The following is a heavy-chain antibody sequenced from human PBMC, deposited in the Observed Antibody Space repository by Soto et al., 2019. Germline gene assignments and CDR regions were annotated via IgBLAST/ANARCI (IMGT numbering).Heavy chain of an antibody. V-gene: IGHV3-33*01. D-gene: IGHD1-26*01. CDR3: ARPAYREYYSYSTDV. CDR1: GFTFSSYG. CDR2: IWYDGSNK. J-gene: IGHJ6*02. Sequence: EGSLRLSCAASGFTFSSYGMHWVRQAPGKGLEWVAVIWYDGSNKYYADSVKGRFTISRDNSKNTLYLQMNSLRAEDTAVYYCARPAYREYYSYSTDVSGHGNTVIVS.